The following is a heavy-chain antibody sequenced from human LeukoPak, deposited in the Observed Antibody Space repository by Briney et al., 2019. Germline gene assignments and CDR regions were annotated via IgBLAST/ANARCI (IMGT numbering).Heavy chain of an antibody. CDR1: GDSVSSNSAA. V-gene: IGHV6-1*01. CDR3: ARSTSGYYDF. D-gene: IGHD3-22*01. Sequence: SQTLSLTCAISGDSVSSNSAAWNWIRRSPSRGLEWLGRTYYRSKWCYDYAVSVKSRMSINADTSNNQFSLQLNSVTPEDTAVYYCARSTSGYYDFWGQGTLVTVSS. CDR2: TYYRSKWCY. J-gene: IGHJ4*02.